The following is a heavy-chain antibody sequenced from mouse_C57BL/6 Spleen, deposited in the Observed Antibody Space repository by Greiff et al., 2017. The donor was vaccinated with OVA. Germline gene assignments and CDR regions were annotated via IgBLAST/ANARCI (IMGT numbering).Heavy chain of an antibody. CDR1: GYTFTDYY. CDR3: ARSNSNPRGFAY. J-gene: IGHJ3*01. CDR2: INPNNGGT. Sequence: EVKLQQSGPELVKPGASVKISCKASGYTFTDYYMNWVKQSHGKSLEWIGDINPNNGGTSYNQKFKGKATLTVDKSSSTAYMELRSLTSEDSAVYYCARSNSNPRGFAYWGQGTLVTVSA. D-gene: IGHD2-5*01. V-gene: IGHV1-26*01.